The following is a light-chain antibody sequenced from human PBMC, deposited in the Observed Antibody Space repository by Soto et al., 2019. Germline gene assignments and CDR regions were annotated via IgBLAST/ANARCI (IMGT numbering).Light chain of an antibody. CDR1: QSVLYSSNNKNY. V-gene: IGKV4-1*01. CDR3: QQYYSTPLT. J-gene: IGKJ4*01. Sequence: DIVMTQSPDSLAVSLGERATINCKSSQSVLYSSNNKNYLAWYQQKPGQPPKLLIYWASTRESGVPDRFSGSGSGTDFTLTISSLQAEDVPVYYCQQYYSTPLTFGGETKVEIK. CDR2: WAS.